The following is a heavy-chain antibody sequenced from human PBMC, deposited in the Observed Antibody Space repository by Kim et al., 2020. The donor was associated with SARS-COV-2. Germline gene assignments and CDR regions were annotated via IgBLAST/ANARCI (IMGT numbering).Heavy chain of an antibody. Sequence: DGSGKYYVASVKGRFTISRDNGKKSLFLQMNSLRVEDTAVYYCATGEMDVGGQGTTVTVSS. J-gene: IGHJ6*02. D-gene: IGHD1-26*01. CDR3: ATGEMDV. CDR2: DGSGK. V-gene: IGHV3-7*01.